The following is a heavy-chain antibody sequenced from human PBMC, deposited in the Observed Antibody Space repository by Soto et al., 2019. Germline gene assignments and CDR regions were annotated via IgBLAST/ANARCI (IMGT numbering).Heavy chain of an antibody. D-gene: IGHD3-16*01. V-gene: IGHV3-21*01. CDR3: SRSPEVGVRGAY. Sequence: GGSLRLSCTGSGFPFSAYNINWVRQAPGKGLEWVSSITVGSSHIYQPNSMKGRFTISRDDAKNSVYLQIDSLREEDTALYYCSRSPEVGVRGAYWGQGTLVTVSS. CDR2: ITVGSSHI. CDR1: GFPFSAYN. J-gene: IGHJ4*02.